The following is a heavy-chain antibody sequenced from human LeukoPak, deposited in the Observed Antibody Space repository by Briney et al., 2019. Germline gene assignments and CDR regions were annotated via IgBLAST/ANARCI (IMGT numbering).Heavy chain of an antibody. V-gene: IGHV3-23*01. CDR1: GFVFRNYF. CDR2: ISGSGGST. D-gene: IGHD1-26*01. Sequence: PGGSLRLSCAASGFVFRNYFMSWVRQAPGKGLEWVSAISGSGGSTYYADSVKGRFTISRDNSKNTLYLQMNSLRAEDTAVYYCAKLYSSGSYSYFDYWGQGTLVTVSS. J-gene: IGHJ4*02. CDR3: AKLYSSGSYSYFDY.